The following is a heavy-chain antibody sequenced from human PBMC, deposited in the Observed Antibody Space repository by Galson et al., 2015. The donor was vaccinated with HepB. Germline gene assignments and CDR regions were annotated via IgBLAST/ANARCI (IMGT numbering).Heavy chain of an antibody. J-gene: IGHJ4*02. V-gene: IGHV3-23*01. CDR3: AKDGGTGSYDWLDY. CDR2: ISSSGGGT. CDR1: GFTFSSYA. Sequence: SLRLSCAASGFTFSSYAMTWVRQSPGKGLEWVSAISSSGGGTYYADSVKGRFTISRDYSKNTLYLQMNSLRAEDTAMYYCAKDGGTGSYDWLDYWGQGTLVTVSS. D-gene: IGHD1-26*01.